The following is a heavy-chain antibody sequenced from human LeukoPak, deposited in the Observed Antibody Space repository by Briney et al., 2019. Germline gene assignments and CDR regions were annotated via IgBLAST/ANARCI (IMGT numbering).Heavy chain of an antibody. V-gene: IGHV3-21*01. Sequence: GGSLRLSCAASEFTFSSYSMNWVRQAPGKGLQWVSSISSSSSHIYYADSVKGRFTISRDNAKNSLYLQMNSLRAEDTAVYYCARDSYYDSSGYYYGGGVFDIWGQGTMVTVSS. CDR3: ARDSYYDSSGYYYGGGVFDI. CDR1: EFTFSSYS. D-gene: IGHD3-22*01. CDR2: ISSSSSHI. J-gene: IGHJ3*02.